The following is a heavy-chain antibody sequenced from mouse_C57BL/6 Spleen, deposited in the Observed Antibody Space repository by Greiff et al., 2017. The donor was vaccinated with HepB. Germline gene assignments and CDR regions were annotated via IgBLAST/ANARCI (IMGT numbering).Heavy chain of an antibody. D-gene: IGHD2-5*01. Sequence: VQLVESGAELVRPGASVTLSCKASGYTFTDYEMHWVKQTPVHGLEWIGAIDPETGGTAYNQKFKGKAILTADKSSSTAYMELRSLTSEDSAVYYCTRAYYSNYDYWGQGTTLTVSS. CDR1: GYTFTDYE. CDR3: TRAYYSNYDY. CDR2: IDPETGGT. V-gene: IGHV1-15*01. J-gene: IGHJ2*01.